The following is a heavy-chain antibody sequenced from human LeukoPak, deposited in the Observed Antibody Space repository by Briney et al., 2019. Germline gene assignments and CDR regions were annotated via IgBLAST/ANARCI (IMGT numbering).Heavy chain of an antibody. CDR3: ARWRVTMVRGVIITIGIDY. CDR1: GYTFTSYG. Sequence: SVKVSCKASGYTFTSYGISWVRQAPGQGLEWMGRIIPILGIANYAQKFQGRVTITADKSTSTAYMELSSLRSEDTAVYYCARWRVTMVRGVIITIGIDYWGQGTLVTVSS. CDR2: IIPILGIA. J-gene: IGHJ4*02. V-gene: IGHV1-69*04. D-gene: IGHD3-10*01.